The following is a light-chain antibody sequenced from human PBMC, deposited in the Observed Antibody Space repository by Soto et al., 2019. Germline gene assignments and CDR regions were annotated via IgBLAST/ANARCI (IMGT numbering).Light chain of an antibody. J-gene: IGLJ1*01. CDR2: DVT. Sequence: QSVLAQPASVSGSPGQSITISCTGTSSDVGGYIYVSWYQQHPGKAPKLMIYDVTSRPSGVSYRFSGSKSGNTASLTISGLQAEDEADYYCSSCKTRSSYVFGTGTKVTVL. CDR3: SSCKTRSSYV. CDR1: SSDVGGYIY. V-gene: IGLV2-14*01.